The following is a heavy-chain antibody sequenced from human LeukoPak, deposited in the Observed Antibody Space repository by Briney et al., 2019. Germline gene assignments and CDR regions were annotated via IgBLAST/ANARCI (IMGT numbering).Heavy chain of an antibody. CDR1: GGSISSYY. Sequence: PSETLSLTCSVSGGSISSYYWSWIRQPPGKGLEWIGYIYYTGNTNYNPSLKSRVTISEDTSKNQFSLKLSSVTAADTAVYYCASVGGTADGGYSYGPDRGPSRYYFDYWGRGTLVTVSP. CDR2: IYYTGNT. CDR3: ASVGGTADGGYSYGPDRGPSRYYFDY. J-gene: IGHJ4*02. D-gene: IGHD5-18*01. V-gene: IGHV4-59*12.